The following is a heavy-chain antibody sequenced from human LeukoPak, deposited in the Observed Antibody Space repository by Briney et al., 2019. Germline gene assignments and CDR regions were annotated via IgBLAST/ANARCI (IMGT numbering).Heavy chain of an antibody. CDR3: ARSYPSSSPAADY. CDR1: GYTFTGYY. J-gene: IGHJ4*02. Sequence: ASVKVSCKASGYTFTGYYMHWVRQAPGQGLEWMGWINPNSGGTNYAQKFQGRVTMTRDTSISTAYMELSGLRSDDTAVYYCARSYPSSSPAADYWGQGTLVTVSS. V-gene: IGHV1-2*02. D-gene: IGHD6-6*01. CDR2: INPNSGGT.